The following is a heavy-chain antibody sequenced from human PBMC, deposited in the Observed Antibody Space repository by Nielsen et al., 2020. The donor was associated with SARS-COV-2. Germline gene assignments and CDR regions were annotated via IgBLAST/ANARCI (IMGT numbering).Heavy chain of an antibody. CDR1: GFFFSEYY. V-gene: IGHV3-11*04. J-gene: IGHJ6*02. D-gene: IGHD3-10*01. CDR3: ARDPYYGSGTYRFYGMDL. Sequence: GESLKISCAASGFFFSEYYMGWVRQAPGKGLEWVSYISSSGSTIYYADSVRGRFTISRDNAKNSLYLQMDSLRAEDTALYYCARDPYYGSGTYRFYGMDLWGQGTTVTVSS. CDR2: ISSSGSTI.